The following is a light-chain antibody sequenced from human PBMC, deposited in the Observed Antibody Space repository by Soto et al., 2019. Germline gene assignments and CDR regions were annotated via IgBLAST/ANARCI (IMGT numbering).Light chain of an antibody. V-gene: IGKV3-15*01. Sequence: EIVMTQSPATLSVSPGERATLSCRASQSVSTNLAWYQQKPGQAPRLLIYGASTRATGIPARFSGSESGTEFTLTISSLQPDDFATYYCQHYNSYSPTFGQGTKVDI. J-gene: IGKJ1*01. CDR2: GAS. CDR1: QSVSTN. CDR3: QHYNSYSPT.